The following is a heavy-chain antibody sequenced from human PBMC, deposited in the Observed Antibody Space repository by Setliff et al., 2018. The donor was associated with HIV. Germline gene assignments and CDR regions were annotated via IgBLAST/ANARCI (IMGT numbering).Heavy chain of an antibody. Sequence: SETLSLTCAVYGRSFSGYYWNWIRQSPGKGLEWMGEIKHSGGTNYNPSLKSRVTMSIDTSKNQFSLNVSSVTAADTAVYYCARGWGHDGFDFWGQGTMVTVSS. V-gene: IGHV4-34*01. CDR3: ARGWGHDGFDF. CDR1: GRSFSGYY. CDR2: IKHSGGT. J-gene: IGHJ3*01. D-gene: IGHD7-27*01.